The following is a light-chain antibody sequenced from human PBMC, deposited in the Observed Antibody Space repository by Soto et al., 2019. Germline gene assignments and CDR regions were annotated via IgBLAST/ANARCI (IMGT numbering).Light chain of an antibody. CDR2: KAS. Sequence: DIQMTQSPSTLSASVGDRVTITCRASQSISSWLAGYQQKPGTAPNLLIYKASTLQSGVPSRFSGSGSGTEFTLTISSLQPDDSATYYCQQYNDNWTFGQGTKV. V-gene: IGKV1-5*03. CDR1: QSISSW. J-gene: IGKJ1*01. CDR3: QQYNDNWT.